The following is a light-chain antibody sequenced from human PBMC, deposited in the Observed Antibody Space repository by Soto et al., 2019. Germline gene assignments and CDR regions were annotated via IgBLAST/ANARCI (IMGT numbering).Light chain of an antibody. CDR3: QQYGGSPLYT. CDR2: GAS. J-gene: IGKJ2*01. V-gene: IGKV3-20*01. CDR1: QSVSSFY. Sequence: EIVLTQSPGTLSLSPGERATLSCRASQSVSSFYLAWYQQKPGQAPRLLIYGASSRATGIPDRFSGSGSGTDFTLTISRLEPEDFAVYYCQQYGGSPLYTFGQGTKLELK.